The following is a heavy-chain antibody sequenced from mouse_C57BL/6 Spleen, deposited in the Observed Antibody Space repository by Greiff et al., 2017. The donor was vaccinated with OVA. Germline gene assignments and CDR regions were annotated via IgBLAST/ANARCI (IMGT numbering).Heavy chain of an antibody. V-gene: IGHV1-69*01. CDR1: GYTFTSYW. CDR2: IDPSDSYT. CDR3: ARLGDYGYDRDAMDY. D-gene: IGHD2-2*01. J-gene: IGHJ4*01. Sequence: QVQLQQPGAELVMPGASVKLSCKASGYTFTSYWMHWVKQRPGQGLEWIGEIDPSDSYTNYTQKFKGKSTLTVDKSSSTAYMQLSSLTSEDSAVYYCARLGDYGYDRDAMDYWGQGTSVTVSS.